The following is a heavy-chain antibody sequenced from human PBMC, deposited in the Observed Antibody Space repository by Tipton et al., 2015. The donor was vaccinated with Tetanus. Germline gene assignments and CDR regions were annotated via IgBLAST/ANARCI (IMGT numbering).Heavy chain of an antibody. J-gene: IGHJ6*02. D-gene: IGHD3-10*01. V-gene: IGHV4-39*01. Sequence: LRLSCTVSGASIISSSYFWGWIRQPPGKGLEWIGGIYHTGGSYYLPSFKSRVTLSVDTSKDQFSLRLSSVTAADTAVYYCARGDYYGSGTYDVWGQGTTVTVPS. CDR3: ARGDYYGSGTYDV. CDR2: IYHTGGS. CDR1: GASIISSSYF.